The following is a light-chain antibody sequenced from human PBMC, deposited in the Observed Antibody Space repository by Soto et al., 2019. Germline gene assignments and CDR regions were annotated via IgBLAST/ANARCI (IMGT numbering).Light chain of an antibody. J-gene: IGKJ4*01. CDR2: DAS. CDR3: QQRYSWPLT. V-gene: IGKV3-11*01. CDR1: QSINIY. Sequence: EIVLTQSPAALSLSPGGRATLSCRVSQSINIYLAWYQQKLSQAPRLLIYDASIKATGIPARFSGSGSGTDFTLTISSLEPEDFGVYYCQQRYSWPLTFGGGTKVDIK.